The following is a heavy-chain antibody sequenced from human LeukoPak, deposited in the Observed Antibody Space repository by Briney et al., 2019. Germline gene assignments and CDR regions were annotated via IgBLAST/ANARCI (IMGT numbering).Heavy chain of an antibody. D-gene: IGHD3-16*01. J-gene: IGHJ5*02. CDR1: GFSFSSYW. Sequence: GGSLRLSCAASGFSFSSYWMSWVRQAPGKGLEWVGNIQPDGSEEYPVDSVKGRFTISRDNARNSLFLQMNSLRVEDTAVYYCASQTYARFDPWGQGTLVTVSS. CDR3: ASQTYARFDP. V-gene: IGHV3-7*01. CDR2: IQPDGSEE.